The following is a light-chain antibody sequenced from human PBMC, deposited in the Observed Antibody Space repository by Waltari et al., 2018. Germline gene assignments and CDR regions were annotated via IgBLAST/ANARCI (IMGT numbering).Light chain of an antibody. CDR2: KDS. J-gene: IGLJ3*02. V-gene: IGLV3-25*03. CDR1: ALAKQY. CDR3: QSSDSSGTWV. Sequence: SSELTQPPSLSVSPGQTAKITCSGEALAKQYTYWYQQKSGQAPVLLIYKDSERPSMNAERFAGDSSGTTVPLTISGVQAEDEADYFCQSSDSSGTWVFGGGTKLTVL.